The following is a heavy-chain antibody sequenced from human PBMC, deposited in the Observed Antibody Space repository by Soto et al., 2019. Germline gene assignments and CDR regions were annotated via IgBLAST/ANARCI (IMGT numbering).Heavy chain of an antibody. V-gene: IGHV3-66*01. CDR2: IYSGGST. Sequence: EVQLVESGGGLVKPGGSLRLSCAASGFTVSSNYMSWVRPAPGKGLEWVSVIYSGGSTYYADSVKGRFTISRHNSKNTLYLQMNTLRSEDTAVYYCARGGGAFYWYFDLWGRGTLVTVSS. CDR1: GFTVSSNY. J-gene: IGHJ2*01. D-gene: IGHD3-10*01. CDR3: ARGGGAFYWYFDL.